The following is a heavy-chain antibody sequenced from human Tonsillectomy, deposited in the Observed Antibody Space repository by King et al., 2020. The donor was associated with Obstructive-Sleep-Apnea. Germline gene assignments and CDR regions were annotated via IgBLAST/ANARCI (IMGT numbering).Heavy chain of an antibody. CDR2: INNSGGT. Sequence: VQLVESGGGLVQPGGSLRLSCAASGFTFSSYAMSWVRQAPGKGLEWLSTINNSGGTYSADSVKGRFTISRDNSKNTLYLQMNSLRPEDTAVYYCAKLHGAAMVRWDFVYWGQGTLVTVSS. CDR1: GFTFSSYA. CDR3: AKLHGAAMVRWDFVY. V-gene: IGHV3-23*04. J-gene: IGHJ4*02. D-gene: IGHD3-10*01.